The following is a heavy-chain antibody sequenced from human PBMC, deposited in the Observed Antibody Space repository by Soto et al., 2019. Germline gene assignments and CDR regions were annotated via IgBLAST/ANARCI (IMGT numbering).Heavy chain of an antibody. CDR2: INPGNGDT. J-gene: IGHJ6*02. Sequence: ASVKVFCKTSGYSLTKYGLHWGRHAPGQRHEWMGWINPGNGDTKYSQQFQGRVTITRDKSATTAYMESSSLRSEDSAVLYCARTDCSSTSCYNYYYYGMDVWGQGTTVTVSS. CDR1: GYSLTKYG. CDR3: ARTDCSSTSCYNYYYYGMDV. D-gene: IGHD2-2*01. V-gene: IGHV1-3*01.